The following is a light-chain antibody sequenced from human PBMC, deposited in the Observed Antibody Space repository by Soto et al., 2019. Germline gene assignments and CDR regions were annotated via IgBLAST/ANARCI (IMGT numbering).Light chain of an antibody. CDR1: SSNIGNNY. V-gene: IGLV1-51*01. CDR3: GTWDSSLSAHWE. Sequence: QAVLTQPPSVSAAPGQKVTISCSGSSSNIGNNYVSWYQQLPGTAPKLLIYDNNKRPSGIPDRFSGSKSGTSATLGITGLQTGDEADYYCGTWDSSLSAHWEFGGGTKVTVL. J-gene: IGLJ3*02. CDR2: DNN.